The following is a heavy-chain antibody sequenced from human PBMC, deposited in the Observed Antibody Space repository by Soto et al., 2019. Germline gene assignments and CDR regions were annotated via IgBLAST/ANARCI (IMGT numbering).Heavy chain of an antibody. D-gene: IGHD6-13*01. CDR3: TRRIEAAAGTGGYFDL. V-gene: IGHV3-64*04. J-gene: IGHJ2*01. CDR1: GFTFSSYA. CDR2: ISSNGGST. Sequence: GGSLRLSCSASGFTFSSYAMHWVRQAPGKGLEYVSTISSNGGSTYYADSVKGRFTVSRDDSENTAYLQMNSLNTEDTAVYYCTRRIEAAAGTGGYFDLWGRGTLVTVSS.